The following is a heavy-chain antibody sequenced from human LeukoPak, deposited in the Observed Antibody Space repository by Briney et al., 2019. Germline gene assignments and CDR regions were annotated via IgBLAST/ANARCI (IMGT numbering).Heavy chain of an antibody. CDR2: FSDSGGTT. J-gene: IGHJ4*02. V-gene: IGHV3-23*01. CDR3: AKDSCTSATCYTDKFYFDS. D-gene: IGHD2-8*01. Sequence: GGSLRLSCAASGFTFSSYAMSWVRQAPGKGLERVSGFSDSGGTTYYADSVKGRFTISRDNSKNTLYLQMSRLRAEDTAVYFCAKDSCTSATCYTDKFYFDSWGQGTLVAVSS. CDR1: GFTFSSYA.